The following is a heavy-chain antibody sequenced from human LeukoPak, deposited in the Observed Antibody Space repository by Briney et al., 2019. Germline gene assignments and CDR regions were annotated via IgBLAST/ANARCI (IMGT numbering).Heavy chain of an antibody. D-gene: IGHD6-19*01. J-gene: IGHJ5*02. V-gene: IGHV1-69*13. CDR2: IIPIFGTA. CDR1: GGTFSSYA. Sequence: ASVKVSCKASGGTFSSYAISWVRQAPGQGLEWMGGIIPIFGTANYAQKFQGRVTITADESTSTAYMELSSLRSEDTAVYYCARDSQPGIAVAGNWFDPWGQGTLVTVSS. CDR3: ARDSQPGIAVAGNWFDP.